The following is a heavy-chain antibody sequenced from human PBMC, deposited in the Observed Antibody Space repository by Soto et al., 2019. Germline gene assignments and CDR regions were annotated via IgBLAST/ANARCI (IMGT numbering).Heavy chain of an antibody. V-gene: IGHV1-18*01. CDR3: AREPGSFYYFFEF. D-gene: IGHD3-22*01. Sequence: GASVKVSCKTSGYNFKNYVISWVRQAPGRGLEWMGQISDYNGNADYAQKLQGRVSMTADTSTNTAYMELRSLRYDDTAVYYCAREPGSFYYFFEFWGQGTLVTVSS. J-gene: IGHJ4*02. CDR2: ISDYNGNA. CDR1: GYNFKNYV.